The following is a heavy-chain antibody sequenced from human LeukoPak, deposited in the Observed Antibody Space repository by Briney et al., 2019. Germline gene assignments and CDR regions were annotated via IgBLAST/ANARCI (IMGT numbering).Heavy chain of an antibody. CDR2: IYYSGST. V-gene: IGHV4-31*03. D-gene: IGHD3-10*01. J-gene: IGHJ4*02. CDR3: ARLAADSSDIDY. CDR1: GGSISSGGYY. Sequence: SQTLSLTCTVSGGSISSGGYYWSWIRQHPGKGLEWIGYIYYSGSTYYNPSLKSRLTISVDASKNQFSLKLSSVTAADTAVYYCARLAADSSDIDYWGQGTLVTVSS.